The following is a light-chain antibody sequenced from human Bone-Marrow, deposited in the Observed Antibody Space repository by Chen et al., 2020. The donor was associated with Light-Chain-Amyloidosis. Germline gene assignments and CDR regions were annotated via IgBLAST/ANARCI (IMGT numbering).Light chain of an antibody. Sequence: SYVLTQPSSVSVAPGQTATIACGGNNIGSTSVHWYQQPPGPAPLLVVCDDSDRPSGIPGRWAGTTCGKAATMTISRVEAGDAADYYCQVWDRSSDRPVFGGGTKLTVL. CDR2: DDS. J-gene: IGLJ3*02. CDR3: QVWDRSSDRPV. V-gene: IGLV3-21*02. CDR1: NIGSTS.